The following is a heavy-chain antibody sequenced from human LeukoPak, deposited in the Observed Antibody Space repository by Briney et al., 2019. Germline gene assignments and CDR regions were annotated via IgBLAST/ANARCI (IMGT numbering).Heavy chain of an antibody. CDR3: ARDNKWYFDL. CDR2: IYYSGST. V-gene: IGHV4-39*07. Sequence: SETLSLTCTVSGGSISSSSYYWGWIRQPPGKGLEWIGSIYYSGSTNYNPSLKSRVTISVDTSKNQFSLKLSSVTAADTAVYYCARDNKWYFDLWGRGTLVTVSS. J-gene: IGHJ2*01. CDR1: GGSISSSSYY.